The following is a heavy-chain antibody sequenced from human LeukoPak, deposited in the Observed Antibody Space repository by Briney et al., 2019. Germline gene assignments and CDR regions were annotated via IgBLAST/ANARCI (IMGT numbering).Heavy chain of an antibody. CDR3: GRQFGDPAAIIDS. J-gene: IGHJ4*02. V-gene: IGHV4-34*01. CDR2: INHSGIT. D-gene: IGHD3-10*01. CDR1: GGSFSGYY. Sequence: SETLSLTCAVYGGSFSGYYWSWTRQSPGKRLEWIGEINHSGITNYSPSLKSRATLSVDTSKNQFSLKLKSLTAADTAVYFCGRQFGDPAAIIDSWGQGTLVTVSS.